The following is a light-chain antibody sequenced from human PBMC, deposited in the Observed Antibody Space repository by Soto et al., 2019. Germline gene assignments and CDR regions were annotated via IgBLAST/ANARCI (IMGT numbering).Light chain of an antibody. CDR2: TVS. Sequence: DFVMTQSPVSLSFTPGEPASISCRSSQSLLDSEDGITYLDWFLQTPGQSQQLLIYTVSYRASGVPDRFSSSGSGTDFKLKISRVEAEDVGVYYFMKRIRFPLTFGRGTNVDI. J-gene: IGKJ4*01. CDR1: QSLLDSEDGITY. V-gene: IGKV2-40*01. CDR3: MKRIRFPLT.